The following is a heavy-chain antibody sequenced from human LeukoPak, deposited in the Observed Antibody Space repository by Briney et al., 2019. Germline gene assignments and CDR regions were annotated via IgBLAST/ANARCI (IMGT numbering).Heavy chain of an antibody. CDR2: INWNGGST. CDR3: ARAGDCSSTSCYNYYYYYMDI. V-gene: IGHV3-20*04. Sequence: GGSLRLSCAASGFTFDDYGMSWVRQAPGKGLEWVSGINWNGGSTSYADSVKGRFTISRDNAKNSLYLQMNSLRAEDTALYYCARAGDCSSTSCYNYYYYYMDIWGKGTTVTVSS. CDR1: GFTFDDYG. J-gene: IGHJ6*03. D-gene: IGHD2-2*02.